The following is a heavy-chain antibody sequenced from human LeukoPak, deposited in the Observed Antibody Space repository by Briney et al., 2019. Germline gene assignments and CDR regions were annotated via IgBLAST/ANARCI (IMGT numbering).Heavy chain of an antibody. D-gene: IGHD4-17*01. J-gene: IGHJ4*02. CDR2: MYYSGST. Sequence: SETLSLTCTVSGGSISSSSYYWGWIRQPPGKGLEWIGSMYYSGSTYYNPSLKSRVTISGDTSKNQFSLKLSSVTAADTAVYYCARQSRDGDYIAKLFDYWGQGTLVTVSS. V-gene: IGHV4-39*01. CDR1: GGSISSSSYY. CDR3: ARQSRDGDYIAKLFDY.